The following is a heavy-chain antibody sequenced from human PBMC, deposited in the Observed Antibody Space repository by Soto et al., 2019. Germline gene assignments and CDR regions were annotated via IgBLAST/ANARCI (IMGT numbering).Heavy chain of an antibody. V-gene: IGHV3-23*01. CDR3: AKDPPTSGYDEKALDAFDI. Sequence: GGSLRLSCAASGFTFSSYAMSWVRQAPGKGLEWVSAISGSGGSTYYADSVKGRFTISRDNSKNTLYLQMNSLRAEDTAVYYCAKDPPTSGYDEKALDAFDIWGQGTMVTVSS. J-gene: IGHJ3*02. CDR1: GFTFSSYA. CDR2: ISGSGGST. D-gene: IGHD5-12*01.